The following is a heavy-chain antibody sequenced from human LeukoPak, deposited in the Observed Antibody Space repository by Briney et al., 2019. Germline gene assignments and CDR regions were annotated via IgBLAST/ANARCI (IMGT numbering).Heavy chain of an antibody. V-gene: IGHV3-30*18. J-gene: IGHJ4*02. CDR1: GFTFSSYG. D-gene: IGHD6-13*01. CDR2: IWYGGSNK. CDR3: AKALFGQQQLVDY. Sequence: PGRSLRLSCAASGFTFSSYGMHWVRQAPGKGLEWVAVIWYGGSNKYYADSVKGRFTISRDNSKNTLYLQMNSLRAEDTALYYCAKALFGQQQLVDYWGQGTLVTVSS.